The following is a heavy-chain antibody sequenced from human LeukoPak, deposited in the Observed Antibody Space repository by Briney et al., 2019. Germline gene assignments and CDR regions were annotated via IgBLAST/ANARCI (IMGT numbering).Heavy chain of an antibody. D-gene: IGHD6-19*01. Sequence: GSSVKVSCKASGGTFSSYAISWVRQAPGQGLEWMGGIIPIFGTANYAQKFQGRVTITADESTSTAYTELSSLRSEDTAVYYCAREETGYSSGWYVYWGQGTLVTVSS. J-gene: IGHJ4*02. V-gene: IGHV1-69*01. CDR1: GGTFSSYA. CDR3: AREETGYSSGWYVY. CDR2: IIPIFGTA.